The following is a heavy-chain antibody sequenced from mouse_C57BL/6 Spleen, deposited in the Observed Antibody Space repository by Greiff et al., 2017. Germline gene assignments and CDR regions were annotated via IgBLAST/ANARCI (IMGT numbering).Heavy chain of an antibody. CDR2: IDPEDGDT. V-gene: IGHV14-1*01. CDR3: TRGEAITTVVPFDY. Sequence: VQLKESGAELVRPGASVKLSCTASGFNIKDYYMHWVKQRPEQGLEWIGRIDPEDGDTEYAPKFQGKATMTADTSSNTAYLQLSSLTSEDTAVYYCTRGEAITTVVPFDYWGQGTTLTVSS. CDR1: GFNIKDYY. J-gene: IGHJ2*01. D-gene: IGHD1-1*01.